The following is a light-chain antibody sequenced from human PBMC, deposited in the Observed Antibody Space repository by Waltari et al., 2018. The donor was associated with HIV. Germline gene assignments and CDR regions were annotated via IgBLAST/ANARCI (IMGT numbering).Light chain of an antibody. V-gene: IGLV3-1*01. J-gene: IGLJ2*01. Sequence: SYEFTLPLSMSVSPGLPVAVTCAGAEVPYNYVSWYQLKPGLSPVVVIYQDAKRPSGRFEHFSGANSVNTALLTISGNQPMDESDYYCQVWDGRSVVFGGGATLTV. CDR1: EVPYNY. CDR2: QDA. CDR3: QVWDGRSVV.